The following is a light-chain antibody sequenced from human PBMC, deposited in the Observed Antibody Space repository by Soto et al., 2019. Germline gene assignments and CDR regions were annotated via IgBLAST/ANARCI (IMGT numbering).Light chain of an antibody. J-gene: IGKJ4*01. CDR3: QQYSNWPLT. CDR2: VTS. Sequence: EIVLTQSPATLSSFPGERVTLSCRASQTLSNRLAWYQHKPGQAPRLLIYVTSNRATGIPARFSGSGSGTDYTLTISSLEPEDSAVYYCQQYSNWPLTFGGGTKVDLK. V-gene: IGKV3-11*01. CDR1: QTLSNR.